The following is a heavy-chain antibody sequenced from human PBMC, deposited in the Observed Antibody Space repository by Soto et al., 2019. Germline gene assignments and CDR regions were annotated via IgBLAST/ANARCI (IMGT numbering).Heavy chain of an antibody. CDR2: IYWDDDT. CDR3: AHRVLRTVFGLVTTTAIYFDF. V-gene: IGHV2-5*02. D-gene: IGHD3-3*01. Sequence: QITLNESGPTQVKPRQTLTLTCTFSGFSLTTSGVGVGWIRQSPGKAPEWLALIYWDDDTRYSPSLKSRLTITKATSKNQVVLTMADLDPADTATYYCAHRVLRTVFGLVTTTAIYFDFWGQGTPVAVSS. J-gene: IGHJ4*02. CDR1: GFSLTTSGVG.